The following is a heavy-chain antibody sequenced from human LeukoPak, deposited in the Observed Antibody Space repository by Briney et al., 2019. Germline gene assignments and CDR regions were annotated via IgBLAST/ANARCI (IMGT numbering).Heavy chain of an antibody. D-gene: IGHD6-19*01. Sequence: KPSETLSLTCTVSGGSMSPYHWGWIRQPPGKGLEWTGYIYYSGSTNYNPSLNSRVTISVDTSKNQFSLRRSSVTAADTAIYYCARAVSGRFDYWGQGTLVTVSS. V-gene: IGHV4-59*08. CDR3: ARAVSGRFDY. J-gene: IGHJ4*02. CDR1: GGSMSPYH. CDR2: IYYSGST.